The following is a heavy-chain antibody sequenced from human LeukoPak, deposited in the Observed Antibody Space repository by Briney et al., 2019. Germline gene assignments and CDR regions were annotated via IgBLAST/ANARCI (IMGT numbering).Heavy chain of an antibody. CDR2: IYYSGST. CDR3: ARGTYYYDSSGYH. V-gene: IGHV4-59*01. CDR1: GASISSYY. D-gene: IGHD3-22*01. Sequence: SETLSLTCTVSGASISSYYWCWIPQPPGKGLEWIGYIYYSGSTNYNPSLKSRVTISVDTTKNQFSLKLSSVTAADTAVYYCARGTYYYDSSGYHWGQGTLVTVSS. J-gene: IGHJ5*02.